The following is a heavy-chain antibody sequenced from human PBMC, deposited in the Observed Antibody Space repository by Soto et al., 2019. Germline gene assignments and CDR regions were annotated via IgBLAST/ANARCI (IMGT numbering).Heavy chain of an antibody. V-gene: IGHV2-5*02. D-gene: IGHD3-10*01. CDR2: IYWDDDA. Sequence: QITLKESGPTQVKPTQTLTLTCSFSGFSLNTDGEGVGWVRQPPGEALEWLALIYWDDDARYSPSLKTRLTITKDPSKNHVVLIMTNMDPVDTATYYCAHSRNLITEDAQVGDFDYWGQGTLVTVSS. CDR3: AHSRNLITEDAQVGDFDY. CDR1: GFSLNTDGEG. J-gene: IGHJ4*02.